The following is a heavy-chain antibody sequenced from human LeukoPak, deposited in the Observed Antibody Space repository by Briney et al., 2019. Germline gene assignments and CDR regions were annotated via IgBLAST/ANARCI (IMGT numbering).Heavy chain of an antibody. V-gene: IGHV4-61*01. CDR2: IYYSGST. D-gene: IGHD6-13*01. Sequence: SETLSLTCTVSGGSFSSGSYYWTWIRQSPGKGLEWIGNIYYSGSTNYNPSLRSRVTMSVDTSKNQFSLKLSSVTAADTAIYYCAKDFVAAAGRFDYWGQGALVTVSS. J-gene: IGHJ4*02. CDR1: GGSFSSGSYY. CDR3: AKDFVAAAGRFDY.